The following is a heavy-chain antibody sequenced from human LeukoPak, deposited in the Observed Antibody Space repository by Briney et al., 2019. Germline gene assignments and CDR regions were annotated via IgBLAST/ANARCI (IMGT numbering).Heavy chain of an antibody. CDR3: AVSYSGGSIFDY. J-gene: IGHJ4*02. CDR2: INPNSGST. Sequence: ASVKVSCKASGYTFTGYYIHWVRQAPGQGLEWMGWINPNSGSTSYARKSQGRVTMTRDTSISIAYMELTSLRSDDTAIYYCAVSYSGGSIFDYWGQGTLVTVSP. D-gene: IGHD6-19*01. CDR1: GYTFTGYY. V-gene: IGHV1-2*02.